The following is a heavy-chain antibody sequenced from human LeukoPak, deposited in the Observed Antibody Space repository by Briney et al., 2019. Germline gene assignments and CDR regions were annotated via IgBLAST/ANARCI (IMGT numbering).Heavy chain of an antibody. CDR3: ARLKDHTIDY. V-gene: IGHV5-51*03. J-gene: IGHJ4*02. CDR1: GFSFPIYW. CDR2: IYPGDSGT. D-gene: IGHD1-14*01. Sequence: GESLKISCEGSGFSFPIYWIDWVREMPGKGLEWMGIIYPGDSGTRYSPSFQGQVTISADKSISTAYLQWSSLMASDTTMYYCARLKDHTIDYWGQGTLVTVSS.